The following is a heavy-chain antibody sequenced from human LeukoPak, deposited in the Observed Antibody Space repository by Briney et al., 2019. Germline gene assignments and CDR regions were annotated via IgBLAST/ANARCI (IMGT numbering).Heavy chain of an antibody. CDR2: IIPIFGTA. V-gene: IGHV1-69*05. CDR3: ARCPHYDFWSGYFDY. Sequence: AASVKVSCKASGGTFSSYAISWLRQAPGQGLEWMGGIIPIFGTANYAQKFQGRVTITTDESTSAAYMELSRLRSEDTAVYYCARCPHYDFWSGYFDYWGQGTLVTVSS. J-gene: IGHJ4*02. CDR1: GGTFSSYA. D-gene: IGHD3-3*01.